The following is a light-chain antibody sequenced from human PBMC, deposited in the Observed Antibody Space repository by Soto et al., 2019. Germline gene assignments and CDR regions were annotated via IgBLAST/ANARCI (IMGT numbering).Light chain of an antibody. CDR3: QQYDNLPPTWT. CDR1: QSIGSY. CDR2: GGS. V-gene: IGKV1-33*01. J-gene: IGKJ1*01. Sequence: DIQMTQSPSSLSASVGDRVTITCRAIQSIGSYLNWYQQKPGKAPNLLIHGGSILQSGVPPRFSGGGSGTHFTFTISNLQPEDIATYYCQQYDNLPPTWTFGQGTKVDIK.